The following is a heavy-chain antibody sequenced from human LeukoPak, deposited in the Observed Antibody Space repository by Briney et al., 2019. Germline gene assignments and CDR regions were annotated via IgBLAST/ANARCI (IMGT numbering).Heavy chain of an antibody. D-gene: IGHD2-2*01. CDR2: IYHSGST. J-gene: IGHJ5*02. CDR1: GYSISSGYY. Sequence: SQTLSLTCTVSGYSISSGYYWGWIRQPPGKGLEWIGSIYHSGSTYYNPSLKSRVTISVDTSKNQFSLKLSSVTAADTAVYYCARDLPPTRGVPAAWFDPWGQGTLVTVSS. CDR3: ARDLPPTRGVPAAWFDP. V-gene: IGHV4-38-2*02.